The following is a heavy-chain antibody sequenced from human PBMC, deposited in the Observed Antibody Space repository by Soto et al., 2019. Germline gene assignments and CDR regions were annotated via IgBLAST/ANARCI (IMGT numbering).Heavy chain of an antibody. CDR1: GGSISSSSYY. D-gene: IGHD3-22*01. Sequence: SETLSLTCTVSGGSISSSSYYWGWIRQPPGKGLQWIGNIYYSGSTYYNPSLQSRVTISVDASKNQLALKLSPVTAADTAVYYCARLTDDSSGYYNDYWGQGALVTVSS. J-gene: IGHJ4*02. V-gene: IGHV4-39*01. CDR2: IYYSGST. CDR3: ARLTDDSSGYYNDY.